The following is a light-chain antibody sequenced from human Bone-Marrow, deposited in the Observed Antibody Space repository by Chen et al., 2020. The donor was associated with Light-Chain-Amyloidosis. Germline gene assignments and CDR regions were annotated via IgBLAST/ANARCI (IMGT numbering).Light chain of an antibody. CDR2: WAS. Sequence: DIVLTQSPDSLAVSLGERATINCKTSQSVLYSSNNKNYLAWYQQKPGQPPKLLISWASTRDSGVPDRFSGSGSGTDFTLPISSLQAEDVAVYYCQQYYSIPVTFGPGTKVD. CDR1: QSVLYSSNNKNY. CDR3: QQYYSIPVT. J-gene: IGKJ3*01. V-gene: IGKV4-1*01.